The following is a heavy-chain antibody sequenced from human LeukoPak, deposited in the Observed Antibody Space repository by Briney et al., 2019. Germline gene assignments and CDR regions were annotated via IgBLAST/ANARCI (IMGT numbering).Heavy chain of an antibody. CDR1: GFTFSSYW. CDR2: INSDGSST. CDR3: AREYCSGGVCYFDY. V-gene: IGHV3-74*01. J-gene: IGHJ4*02. Sequence: GGSLRLSCAASGFTFSSYWMHWVRQAPGKGLVWVSRINSDGSSTGYADSVKGRFTISRDNAKNTLYLQMNSLRAENTAVYYCAREYCSGGVCYFDYWGQGTLVTVSS. D-gene: IGHD2-15*01.